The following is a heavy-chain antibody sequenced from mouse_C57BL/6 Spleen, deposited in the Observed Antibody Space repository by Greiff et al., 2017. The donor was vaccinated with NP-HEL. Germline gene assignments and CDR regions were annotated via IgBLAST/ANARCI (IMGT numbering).Heavy chain of an antibody. CDR3: ARRRITTVPFDY. V-gene: IGHV3-8*01. Sequence: VQLKESGPGLAKPSQTLSLTCSVTGYSITSDYWNWIRKIPGNKLEYMGYISYSGSTYYNPSLKSRISITRDTSKNQYYLQLNSVTTEDTATYYCARRRITTVPFDYWGQGTTLTVSS. J-gene: IGHJ2*01. CDR1: GYSITSDY. CDR2: ISYSGST. D-gene: IGHD1-1*01.